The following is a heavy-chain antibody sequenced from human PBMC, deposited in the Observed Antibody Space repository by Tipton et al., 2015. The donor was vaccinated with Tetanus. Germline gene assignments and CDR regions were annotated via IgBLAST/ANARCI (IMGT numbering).Heavy chain of an antibody. CDR2: IYYSGST. J-gene: IGHJ6*02. CDR1: NGSFSGYY. D-gene: IGHD3-3*01. V-gene: IGHV4-59*01. CDR3: ARDRSITIFGVVPINYYYGMDV. Sequence: TLSLTCAVYNGSFSGYYWNWIRQPPGRGLEWIGYIYYSGSTNYNPSLKSRVTISVDTSKNQFSLKLSSVTAADTAVYYCARDRSITIFGVVPINYYYGMDVWGQGTTVTVSS.